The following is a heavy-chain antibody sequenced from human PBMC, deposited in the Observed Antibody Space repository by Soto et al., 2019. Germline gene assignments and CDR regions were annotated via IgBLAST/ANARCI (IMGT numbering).Heavy chain of an antibody. CDR3: ARRSGIAVTGIWWFDP. J-gene: IGHJ5*02. D-gene: IGHD6-19*01. V-gene: IGHV4-59*01. Sequence: SETLSLTCTVSGDSISSFYWNLIRQPPGKGLELIVYIYYSGTTNYNPSLKSRATMSVDTSKNQFSLKLSSVTAADTAVYYCARRSGIAVTGIWWFDPWGQGILVNVSS. CDR1: GDSISSFY. CDR2: IYYSGTT.